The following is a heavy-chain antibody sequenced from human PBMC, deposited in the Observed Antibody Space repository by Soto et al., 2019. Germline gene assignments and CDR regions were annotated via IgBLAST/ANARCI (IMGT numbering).Heavy chain of an antibody. J-gene: IGHJ4*02. D-gene: IGHD6-19*01. CDR1: GFTFSSYA. Sequence: GGSLRLSCAASGFTFSSYAMSWVRQAPGKGLEWVSAISGSGGSTYYADSVKGRLTISRDNSKNTLYLQMNSLRAEDTAVYYCAKSVAVAGSYFDYWGQGTLVTVSS. CDR3: AKSVAVAGSYFDY. CDR2: ISGSGGST. V-gene: IGHV3-23*01.